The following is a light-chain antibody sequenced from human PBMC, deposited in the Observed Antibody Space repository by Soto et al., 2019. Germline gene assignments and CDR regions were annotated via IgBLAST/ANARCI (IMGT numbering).Light chain of an antibody. V-gene: IGKV1-12*01. J-gene: IGKJ4*01. Sequence: DVHMTQSPSSVSASVGDRVTITCRASHSISNWLAWYQQKPGKAPKLLIYGASSLQSAVPSRFSGSGSGTDFSLTISSLQPEDFATYYCQQANIFPLTFGGGTKVEIK. CDR2: GAS. CDR1: HSISNW. CDR3: QQANIFPLT.